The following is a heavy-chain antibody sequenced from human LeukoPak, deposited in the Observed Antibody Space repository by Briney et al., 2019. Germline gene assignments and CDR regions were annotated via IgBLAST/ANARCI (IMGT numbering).Heavy chain of an antibody. J-gene: IGHJ5*02. CDR3: ARVEGALWFGELSTWFDP. D-gene: IGHD3-10*01. CDR2: MNPNSGNT. CDR1: GYTFTSYA. V-gene: IGHV1-8*02. Sequence: GASVKVSCKASGYTFTSYAMNWVRQAPGQGLEWMGWMNPNSGNTGYAQKFQGRVTMTRNTSISTAYMELSSLRSEDTAVYYCARVEGALWFGELSTWFDPWGQGTLVTVSS.